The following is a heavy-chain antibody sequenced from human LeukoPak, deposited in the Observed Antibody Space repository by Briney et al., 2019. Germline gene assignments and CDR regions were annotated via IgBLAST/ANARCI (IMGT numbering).Heavy chain of an antibody. J-gene: IGHJ5*01. CDR1: GGSFSNYA. CDR3: ARGPLDGPYTSDS. D-gene: IGHD2-2*02. CDR2: IIPMRDIT. Sequence: GASVKVSCKTSGGSFSNYAITWVRQAPGQGLEWMGRIIPMRDITNYAQDFQDRVTITADKSTTTVYMEVNSLISEDMAVYFCARGPLDGPYTSDSWAQGTLVTFS. V-gene: IGHV1-69*04.